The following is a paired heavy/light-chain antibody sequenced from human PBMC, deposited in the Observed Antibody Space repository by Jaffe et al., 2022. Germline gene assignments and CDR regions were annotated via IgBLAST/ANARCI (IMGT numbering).Heavy chain of an antibody. J-gene: IGHJ4*02. CDR3: ARPTSGWAFNH. CDR2: IRFVGSPQ. Sequence: QVQLVESGGGVVQPGGSLRLSCVASGFTFSNYDIHWVRQTPAKGLEWVASIRFVGSPQYYGDSVKGRFTISRDNSKNTVNLQMDSLRGEDTAVYYCARPTSGWAFNHWGQGTLVTVSS. V-gene: IGHV3-30*02. D-gene: IGHD6-19*01. CDR1: GFTFSNYD.
Light chain of an antibody. V-gene: IGLV2-8*01. CDR2: EVS. J-gene: IGLJ2*01. Sequence: QSALTQPPSASGSPGQSVTISCTGTSSDVGGYNYVSWYQQYPGKAPKLMIYEVSKRPSGVPDRFSGSKSGNTASLTVSGLQAEDEADYYCSSYAGSNNLLFGGGTKLTVL. CDR3: SSYAGSNNLL. CDR1: SSDVGGYNY.